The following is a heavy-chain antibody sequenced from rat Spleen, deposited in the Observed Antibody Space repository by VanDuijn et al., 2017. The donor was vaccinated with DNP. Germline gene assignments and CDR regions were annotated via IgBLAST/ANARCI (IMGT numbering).Heavy chain of an antibody. CDR1: GFTFNNYW. V-gene: IGHV5-31*01. Sequence: EVQLVESGGDLVQPGRSLKLSCVASGFTFNNYWMTWIRQVPGKGLEWVAAITSSGDNTYYLASVKGRFTLSRDNAENTLYLQMNSLRSEDTATYYCARWNSGHFDYWGQGVMVPVSS. CDR3: ARWNSGHFDY. J-gene: IGHJ2*01. D-gene: IGHD4-3*01. CDR2: ITSSGDNT.